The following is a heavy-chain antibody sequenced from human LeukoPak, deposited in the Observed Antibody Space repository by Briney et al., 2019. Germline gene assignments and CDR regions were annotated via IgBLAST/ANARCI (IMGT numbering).Heavy chain of an antibody. D-gene: IGHD6-6*01. CDR3: VRDQGSWSIAAHLDTFDM. V-gene: IGHV3-48*01. J-gene: IGHJ3*02. Sequence: GGSLRLSCAASGFTFSTSGMNWVRQAPGKGLEWVSYITSSSSAKYYAASVRGRFTISRDNAKNSLYLQMNSLTAEDTAVYFCVRDQGSWSIAAHLDTFDMWGLGTMVTVSS. CDR2: ITSSSSAK. CDR1: GFTFSTSG.